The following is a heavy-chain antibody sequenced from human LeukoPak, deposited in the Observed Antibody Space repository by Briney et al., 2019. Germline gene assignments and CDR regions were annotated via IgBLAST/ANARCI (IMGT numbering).Heavy chain of an antibody. V-gene: IGHV1-18*01. D-gene: IGHD4-17*01. CDR3: ARVDNGDYVGSY. CDR1: GYTFTSYG. Sequence: ASVKVPCKASGYTFTSYGISWVRQAPGQGLEWMGWISAYNGSTNYAQKLQGRVTMTTDTSTSTAYMELRSLRSDDTAVYYCARVDNGDYVGSYWGQGTLVTVSS. CDR2: ISAYNGST. J-gene: IGHJ4*02.